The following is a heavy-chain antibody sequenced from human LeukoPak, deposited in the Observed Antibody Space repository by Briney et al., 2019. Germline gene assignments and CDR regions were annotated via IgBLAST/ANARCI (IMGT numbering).Heavy chain of an antibody. CDR3: ARPAVAGLRAGGYDY. J-gene: IGHJ4*02. Sequence: GGSLRLSRAASGFTFSSYWMSWVRQAPGKGLEWVANIKQDGSEKYYVDSVKGRFTISRDNAKNTLYLQMNSLRVEDTAVYYCARPAVAGLRAGGYDYWGQGTLVTVSS. D-gene: IGHD6-19*01. CDR1: GFTFSSYW. V-gene: IGHV3-7*01. CDR2: IKQDGSEK.